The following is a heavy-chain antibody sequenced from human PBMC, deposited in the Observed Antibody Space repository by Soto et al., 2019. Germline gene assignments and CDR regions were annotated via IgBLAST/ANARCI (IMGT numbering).Heavy chain of an antibody. J-gene: IGHJ6*02. CDR3: AKDQTVNGPYYYYYGMDV. D-gene: IGHD3-10*01. Sequence: AGGSLRLSCAASGFTFSSYGMHWVRQAPGKGLEWVAVISYDGSNKYYADSVKGRFTISRDNSKNTLYLQMNSLRAEDTAVYYCAKDQTVNGPYYYYYGMDVWGQGTTVTVSS. CDR1: GFTFSSYG. CDR2: ISYDGSNK. V-gene: IGHV3-30*18.